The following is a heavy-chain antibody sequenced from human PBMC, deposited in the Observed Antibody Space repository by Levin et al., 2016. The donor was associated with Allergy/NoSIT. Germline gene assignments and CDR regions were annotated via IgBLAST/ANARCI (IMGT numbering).Heavy chain of an antibody. D-gene: IGHD2-21*02. CDR3: ATRLRAPGVVVVTANTEYFQR. J-gene: IGHJ1*01. Sequence: WIRQPPGKGLEWIGSIYYRGSTYYNPSLKSRVTISVDTSKNQFSLRLSSVTAADTAVYYCATRLRAPGVVVVTANTEYFQRWGQGTLVTVSS. CDR2: IYYRGST. V-gene: IGHV4-39*01.